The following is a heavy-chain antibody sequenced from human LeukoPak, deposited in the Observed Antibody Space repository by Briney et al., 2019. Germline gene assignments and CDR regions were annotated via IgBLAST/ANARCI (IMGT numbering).Heavy chain of an antibody. CDR2: IKQDGSEK. Sequence: GGSLRLSCAASGFTFSNYWMIWVRQAPGKGLEWVANIKQDGSEKYYVDSVKGRFTISRDDAKNSLYLQMNSLRAEDTAVYYCARRSGYDFFDYWGQGTLVTVSS. D-gene: IGHD5-12*01. J-gene: IGHJ4*02. CDR3: ARRSGYDFFDY. V-gene: IGHV3-7*01. CDR1: GFTFSNYW.